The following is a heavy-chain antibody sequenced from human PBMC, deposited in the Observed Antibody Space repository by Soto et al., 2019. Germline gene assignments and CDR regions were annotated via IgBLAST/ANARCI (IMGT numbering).Heavy chain of an antibody. V-gene: IGHV4-34*01. CDR1: GGSFSGYY. D-gene: IGHD3-3*01. CDR3: ARLNYDFWSGYYYFDY. CDR2: IYHSGST. Sequence: SETLSLTCAVYGGSFSGYYWSWIRQPPGKGLEWIGDIYHSGSTNYNPSLKSRVTISVDTSKNQFSLKLSSVTAADTAVYYCARLNYDFWSGYYYFDYWGQGTLVTVSS. J-gene: IGHJ4*02.